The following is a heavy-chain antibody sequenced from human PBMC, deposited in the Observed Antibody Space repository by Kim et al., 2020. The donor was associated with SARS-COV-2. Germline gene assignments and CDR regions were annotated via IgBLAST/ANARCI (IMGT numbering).Heavy chain of an antibody. J-gene: IGHJ6*02. D-gene: IGHD2-2*01. CDR2: INPNFGTA. CDR3: ARDADYVRAAFGRDFYYSATDG. V-gene: IGHV1-69*13. CDR1: GCTFSSYD. Sequence: SVKVSCKASGCTFSSYDISWVRQATGQGLEWMGGINPNFGTANYAQKFQGRVTITADDSMSTAYMELSSLRSEDTAVYYCARDADYVRAAFGRDFYYSATDGWGQGTMVTVSS.